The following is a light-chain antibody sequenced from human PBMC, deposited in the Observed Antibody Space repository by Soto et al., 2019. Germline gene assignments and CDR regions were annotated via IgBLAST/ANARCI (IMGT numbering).Light chain of an antibody. J-gene: IGKJ1*01. Sequence: DIQMTQSPSSLSASVGDRVTITCRASQGISNYLAWYQQKPGKVPKLLIYAASTLQSGVPSRFSGSGSGTDFTLTISSLQPEDGATYYCQKYNSAGTCGQGTKVEIK. V-gene: IGKV1-27*01. CDR3: QKYNSAGT. CDR2: AAS. CDR1: QGISNY.